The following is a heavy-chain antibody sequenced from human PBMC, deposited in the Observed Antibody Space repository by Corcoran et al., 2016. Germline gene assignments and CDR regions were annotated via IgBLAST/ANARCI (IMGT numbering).Heavy chain of an antibody. D-gene: IGHD2-21*01. Sequence: EVQLVESGGGLVKPGGSLRLSCAASGFTFSNAWMSWVRQAPGKGLEWVGRIKRKTDGGTTDYAAPVKGRFTISRDDSKNTLYLQMKSLTTEDTAVYYGTTAVVAGGYWGQGTLVTVSS. CDR2: IKRKTDGGTT. CDR1: GFTFSNAW. CDR3: TTAVVAGGY. J-gene: IGHJ4*02. V-gene: IGHV3-15*01.